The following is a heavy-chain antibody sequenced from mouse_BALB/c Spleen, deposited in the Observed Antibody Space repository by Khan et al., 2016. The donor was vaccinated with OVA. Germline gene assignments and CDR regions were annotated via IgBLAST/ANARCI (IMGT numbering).Heavy chain of an antibody. CDR2: IWAGGST. J-gene: IGHJ3*01. CDR3: ARPYYCSAWFAY. D-gene: IGHD1-1*01. V-gene: IGHV2-9*02. CDR1: GFSLTNYG. Sequence: QVQLKESGPGLVAPSQSLSITCTVSGFSLTNYGVHWVRQPPREGLEWLGVIWAGGSTNYNSALMSRLSISKDNSKSPVFSKMNSLQTNDTAMYYCARPYYCSAWFAYWGQGTLVTVSA.